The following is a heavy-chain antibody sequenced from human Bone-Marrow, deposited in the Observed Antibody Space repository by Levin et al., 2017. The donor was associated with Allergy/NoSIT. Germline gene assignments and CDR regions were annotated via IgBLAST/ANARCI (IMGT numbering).Heavy chain of an antibody. CDR1: GGSISSGVYF. V-gene: IGHV4-31*03. CDR3: ARGITVFGVVLAVNDAFDI. D-gene: IGHD3-3*01. Sequence: SSETLSLTCTVSGGSISSGVYFWSWIRQLPGTGLEWIGYVSYSGITFYNQSLKSRVTISGDTSKNLFSLNLSSVTAADTAVYYCARGITVFGVVLAVNDAFDIWGQGTMVTVSS. CDR2: VSYSGIT. J-gene: IGHJ3*02.